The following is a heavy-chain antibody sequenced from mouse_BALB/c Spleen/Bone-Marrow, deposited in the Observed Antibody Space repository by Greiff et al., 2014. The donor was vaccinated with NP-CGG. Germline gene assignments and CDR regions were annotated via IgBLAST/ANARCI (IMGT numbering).Heavy chain of an antibody. Sequence: EVQLQQSVPELVKPGASVKMSCKASGYTFTDYYMDWVKQSHGESFEWIGRVNPYNGGTSYNQKFKGKATLTVDKSSSTAYMELNSLTSEDSAVYYCARGIYYGNYFDYWGQGTTLAVSS. CDR3: ARGIYYGNYFDY. CDR1: GYTFTDYY. CDR2: VNPYNGGT. V-gene: IGHV1-19*01. J-gene: IGHJ2*01. D-gene: IGHD2-1*01.